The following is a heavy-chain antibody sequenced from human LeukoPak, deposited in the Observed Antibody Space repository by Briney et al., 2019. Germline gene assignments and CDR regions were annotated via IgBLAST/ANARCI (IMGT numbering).Heavy chain of an antibody. CDR1: GFTFSSYC. J-gene: IGHJ3*02. CDR2: IKDLSDK. CDR3: ARSFDI. Sequence: GGTLRLSCVASGFTFSSYCMSWVRQAPGKGLVWVANIKDLSDKYYVDSVKGRFTISRDNAKNSLYLQMNSLRAEDTAVYYCARSFDIWGQGTMGSVSS. V-gene: IGHV3-7*05.